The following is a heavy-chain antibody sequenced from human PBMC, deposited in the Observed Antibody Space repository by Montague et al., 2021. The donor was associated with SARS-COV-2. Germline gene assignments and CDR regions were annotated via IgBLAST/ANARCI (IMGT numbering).Heavy chain of an antibody. V-gene: IGHV3-74*01. J-gene: IGHJ4*02. CDR2: INSDGSNT. Sequence: SLRLSCAASGFTLSSYWMHWVRQAPGKGLVWVSRINSDGSNTNYADSVKGRFTVSRDNSKNTLYLQMNSLRAEDTAVYYCARESGSFHDGGYFDYWGPGTLVTVSS. D-gene: IGHD1-26*01. CDR1: GFTLSSYW. CDR3: ARESGSFHDGGYFDY.